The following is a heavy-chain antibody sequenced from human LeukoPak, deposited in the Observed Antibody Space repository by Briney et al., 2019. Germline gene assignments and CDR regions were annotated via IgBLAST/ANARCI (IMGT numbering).Heavy chain of an antibody. J-gene: IGHJ4*02. D-gene: IGHD6-13*01. CDR3: ARVDEEQPY. Sequence: PGGSLRLSCAASGFTVSSNYMSWVRQGPGKGLEWVSYISSSGSTIYYADSVKGRFTISRDNAKNSLYLQMNSLRAEDTAVYYCARVDEEQPYWRQGTLVTVSS. CDR1: GFTVSSNY. V-gene: IGHV3-11*04. CDR2: ISSSGSTI.